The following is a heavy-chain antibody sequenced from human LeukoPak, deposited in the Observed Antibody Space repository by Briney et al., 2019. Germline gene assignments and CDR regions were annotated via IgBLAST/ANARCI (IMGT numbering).Heavy chain of an antibody. Sequence: GESLKISCKVSGYSFTSYWIGWVRQMPGQGLEWVGIIYPGDSDPKYSPSFQGQVTIPVDKSITTAYLQWSSLKASDTASYYCARQRNYGSGSFSYYYGMDVWGQGTTVTVSS. V-gene: IGHV5-51*01. CDR2: IYPGDSDP. J-gene: IGHJ6*02. CDR3: ARQRNYGSGSFSYYYGMDV. CDR1: GYSFTSYW. D-gene: IGHD3-10*01.